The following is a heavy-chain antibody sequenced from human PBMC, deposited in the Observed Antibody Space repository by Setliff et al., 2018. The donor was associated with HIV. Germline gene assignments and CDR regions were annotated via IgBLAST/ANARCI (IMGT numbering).Heavy chain of an antibody. Sequence: GASVKVSCKASGYRFSSYGITWVRHAAGQGLEWMGWINVHNGDTKFAQKFQDRFTMTTDTSTTTAYMDLRSLRSDDKAVYYCARGLPADGYAFDVWGQGTMVPVTS. J-gene: IGHJ3*01. CDR1: GYRFSSYG. CDR3: ARGLPADGYAFDV. CDR2: INVHNGDT. D-gene: IGHD6-13*01. V-gene: IGHV1-18*01.